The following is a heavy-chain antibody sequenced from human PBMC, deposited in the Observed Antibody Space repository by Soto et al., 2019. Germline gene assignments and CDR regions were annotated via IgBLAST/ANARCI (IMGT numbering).Heavy chain of an antibody. D-gene: IGHD6-6*01. J-gene: IGHJ6*02. CDR1: GFTFSSYA. V-gene: IGHV3-23*01. Sequence: GSLRLSCAASGFTFSSYAMSWVRQAPGKGLEWVSAISGSGGSTYYADSVKGRFTISRDNSKNTLYLQMNSLRAEDTAVYYCAKDRIAARPSHYYYYGMDVWGQGTTVTVSS. CDR3: AKDRIAARPSHYYYYGMDV. CDR2: ISGSGGST.